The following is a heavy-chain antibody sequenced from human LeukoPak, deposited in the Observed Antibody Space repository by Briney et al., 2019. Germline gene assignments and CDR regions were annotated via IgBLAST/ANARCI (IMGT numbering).Heavy chain of an antibody. Sequence: GRSLRLSCAASGFTFDDYAMHWVRQAPGKGLEWVLGISWNSGSIGYADSVKGRFTISRDNAKNSLYLQMNSLRAEDTALYYCAKGQYSSGWYAFDYWGQGTLVTVSS. V-gene: IGHV3-9*01. CDR2: ISWNSGSI. J-gene: IGHJ4*02. CDR1: GFTFDDYA. CDR3: AKGQYSSGWYAFDY. D-gene: IGHD6-19*01.